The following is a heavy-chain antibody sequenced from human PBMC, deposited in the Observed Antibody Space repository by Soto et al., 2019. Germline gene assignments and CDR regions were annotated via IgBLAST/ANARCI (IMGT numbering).Heavy chain of an antibody. V-gene: IGHV3-23*01. D-gene: IGHD4-17*01. CDR3: AAWTTVVTPYYGMDV. Sequence: EVQLLESGGGLVQPGGSLRLSCAASGFTFSSYAMSWVRQAPGKGLEWVSAISGSGGSTYYADSVKGRFTISRDNSKNTLYLQMTSLRAEDTAVYYCAAWTTVVTPYYGMDVWGQGTTVTVSS. J-gene: IGHJ6*02. CDR2: ISGSGGST. CDR1: GFTFSSYA.